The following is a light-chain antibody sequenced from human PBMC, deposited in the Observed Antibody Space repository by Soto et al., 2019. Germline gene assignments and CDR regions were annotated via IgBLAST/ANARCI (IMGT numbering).Light chain of an antibody. V-gene: IGKV1-39*01. CDR3: QQSYTTRT. Sequence: DIQITQSPSSLSASVRHRLTLTCRPSQGISKYLSWYQQKPGKAPKILIYAASRLQSGVPSWFSGSGSATDFTLTISSLQPEDFATYYCQQSYTTRTFGGGTKVDIK. J-gene: IGKJ4*02. CDR2: AAS. CDR1: QGISKY.